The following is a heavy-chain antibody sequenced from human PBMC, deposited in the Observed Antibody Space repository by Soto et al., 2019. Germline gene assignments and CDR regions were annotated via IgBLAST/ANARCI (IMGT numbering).Heavy chain of an antibody. Sequence: SQTLSLTCAISGDSVSSNSAAWNWIRQSPSRGLEWLGRTYYRSKWYNDYAVSVKSRITINPDTSKNQFSLQLNSVTPEDTAVYYCARGGAPYDFWSGRYYMDVWGKGTTVTVSS. V-gene: IGHV6-1*01. CDR1: GDSVSSNSAA. D-gene: IGHD3-3*01. CDR2: TYYRSKWYN. J-gene: IGHJ6*03. CDR3: ARGGAPYDFWSGRYYMDV.